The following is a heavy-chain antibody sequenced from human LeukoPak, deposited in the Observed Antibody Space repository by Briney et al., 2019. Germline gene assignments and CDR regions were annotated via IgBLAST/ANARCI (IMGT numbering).Heavy chain of an antibody. CDR2: FDPEDGET. V-gene: IGHV1-24*01. CDR1: GYTLTELS. CDR3: ARDPVIVVVTATPYYFDY. D-gene: IGHD2-21*02. J-gene: IGHJ4*02. Sequence: ASVKVSCKVSGYTLTELSMHWVRQAPGKGLEWMGGFDPEDGETIYAQKFQGRVTMTEDTSTSTAYMELRSLRSDDTAVYYCARDPVIVVVTATPYYFDYWGQGTLVTVSS.